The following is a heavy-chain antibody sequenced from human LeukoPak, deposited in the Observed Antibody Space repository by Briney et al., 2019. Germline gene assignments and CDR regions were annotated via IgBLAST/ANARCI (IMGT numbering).Heavy chain of an antibody. J-gene: IGHJ6*03. CDR3: AKDLERWDYYYYMDV. V-gene: IGHV3-23*01. D-gene: IGHD5-24*01. CDR1: GFTFSSYA. Sequence: GGSLRLSCAASGFTFSSYAMSWVRQAPGKGLEWVSAISGSGGSTYYADSVKGRFTISRDNSKNTLYLQMNSLRAEDTAVYYCAKDLERWDYYYYMDVWGKGTTVTVSS. CDR2: ISGSGGST.